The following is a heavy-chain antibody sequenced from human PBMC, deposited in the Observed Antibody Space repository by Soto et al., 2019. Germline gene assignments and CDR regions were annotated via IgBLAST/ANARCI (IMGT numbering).Heavy chain of an antibody. D-gene: IGHD6-13*01. Sequence: GGSLRLSCGASGFTFSSYAMSWVRQAPGKGLEWVSAISGSGGSTYYADSVKGRFTISRDNSKNTLYLQMNSLRAEDTAVYYCAKDMRKQQLVPYYFDYWGQGTLVTVS. CDR3: AKDMRKQQLVPYYFDY. CDR1: GFTFSSYA. CDR2: ISGSGGST. V-gene: IGHV3-23*01. J-gene: IGHJ4*02.